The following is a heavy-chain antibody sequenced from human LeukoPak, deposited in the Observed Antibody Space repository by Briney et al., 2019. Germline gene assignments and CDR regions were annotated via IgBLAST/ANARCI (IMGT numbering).Heavy chain of an antibody. CDR3: AKNYYDSSGTLDY. Sequence: PGGSLRLSCAASEFTFSAYGMNWVRQAPGKGLEWVSYIRSNGATIYYADSVRGRFTISRDNSKNTLYLQMNSLRAEDTAVYYCAKNYYDSSGTLDYWGQGTLVTVSS. D-gene: IGHD3-22*01. CDR2: IRSNGATI. V-gene: IGHV3-48*01. J-gene: IGHJ4*02. CDR1: EFTFSAYG.